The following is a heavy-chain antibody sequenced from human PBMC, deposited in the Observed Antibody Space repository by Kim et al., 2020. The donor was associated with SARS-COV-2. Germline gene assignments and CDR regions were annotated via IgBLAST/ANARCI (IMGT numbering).Heavy chain of an antibody. CDR1: GGSISSSSYY. CDR2: IYYSGST. V-gene: IGHV4-39*01. CDR3: ASRAEITTTIIGIKDYYYGMDV. J-gene: IGHJ6*02. D-gene: IGHD3-22*01. Sequence: SETLSLTCTVSGGSISSSSYYWGWIRQPPGKGLEWIGSIYYSGSTYYNPSLKSRVTISVDTSKNQFSLKLSSVTAADTAVYYCASRAEITTTIIGIKDYYYGMDVWGQGTPVTVSS.